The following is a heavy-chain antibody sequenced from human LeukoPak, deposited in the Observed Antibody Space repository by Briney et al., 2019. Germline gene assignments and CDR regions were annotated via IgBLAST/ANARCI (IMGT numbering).Heavy chain of an antibody. CDR3: ARGFAYGDTGSFDY. V-gene: IGHV4-31*03. J-gene: IGHJ4*02. Sequence: SETLSLTCTVSGGSISSDGYYWSWIRQHPGKGLEWIGAIYYTGSTYYNPSLKSRVTISVDTSKNQFSLKLNSVTAADTAMYYCARGFAYGDTGSFDYWGQGTLVTVSS. CDR1: GGSISSDGYY. CDR2: IYYTGST. D-gene: IGHD4-17*01.